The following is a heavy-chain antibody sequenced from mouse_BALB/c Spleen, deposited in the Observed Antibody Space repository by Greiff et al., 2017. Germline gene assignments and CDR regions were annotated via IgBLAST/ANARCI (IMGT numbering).Heavy chain of an antibody. CDR1: GYSITSYYA. J-gene: IGHJ2*01. CDR3: ARSGVYDGYYSEGFDY. D-gene: IGHD2-3*01. CDR2: ISYSGST. Sequence: EVKLVESGPGLVKPSQSLSLTCTVTGYSITSYYAWNWIRQFPGNKLEWMGYISYSGSTSYNPSLKSRISITRDTAKNQFFLPLNSVTTEDTATYYCARSGVYDGYYSEGFDYWGQGTTLTVSS. V-gene: IGHV3-2*02.